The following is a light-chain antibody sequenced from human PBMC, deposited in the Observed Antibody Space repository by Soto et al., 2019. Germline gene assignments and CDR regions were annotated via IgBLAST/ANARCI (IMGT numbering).Light chain of an antibody. CDR3: QQYNNWPPT. CDR2: GAS. J-gene: IGKJ1*01. V-gene: IGKV3-15*01. Sequence: EIVMTQSPATLSLSPGERATLSCRASQSVSSNLAWYQQKPGQAPRLLIYGASTRATGLPARFSGSGSGTEFTRTISSLQSEDFAVYYCQQYNNWPPTFGQGTKVEIK. CDR1: QSVSSN.